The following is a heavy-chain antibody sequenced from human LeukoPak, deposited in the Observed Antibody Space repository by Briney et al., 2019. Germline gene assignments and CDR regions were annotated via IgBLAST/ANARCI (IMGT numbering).Heavy chain of an antibody. V-gene: IGHV4-34*01. Sequence: SETLSLTCAVYGGSFSGYYWSWIRQPPGKGLEWIGEINHSGSTNYNPSLKSRVTISVDTSKNQFSLKLSSVTAADTAVYFCARGEDFERYYLAYWGQGTLVTVSS. CDR3: ARGEDFERYYLAY. CDR1: GGSFSGYY. D-gene: IGHD3-9*01. CDR2: INHSGST. J-gene: IGHJ4*02.